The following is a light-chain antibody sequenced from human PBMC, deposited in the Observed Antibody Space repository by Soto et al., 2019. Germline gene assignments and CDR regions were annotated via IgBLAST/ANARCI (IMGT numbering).Light chain of an antibody. Sequence: DIVMTQSPDSLAVSLGERATINCKSSQSILYSSNNKNHLAWYQQKAGQPPKLLIYWASTRESGVPDRFSGSGSGTDFPLTISSLQAEDVAVYYCQQYYTTPLTFGQGTKVEIK. CDR1: QSILYSSNNKNH. CDR3: QQYYTTPLT. CDR2: WAS. V-gene: IGKV4-1*01. J-gene: IGKJ1*01.